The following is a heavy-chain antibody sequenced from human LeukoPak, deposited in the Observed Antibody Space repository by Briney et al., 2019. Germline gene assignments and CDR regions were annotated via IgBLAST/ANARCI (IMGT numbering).Heavy chain of an antibody. CDR3: ARTQRFLEWSYYFDY. CDR1: GFTFTTYA. J-gene: IGHJ4*02. CDR2: IYSGGST. V-gene: IGHV3-53*01. Sequence: PGGSLRLSCAASGFTFTTYAMSWVRQAPGKGLEWVSVIYSGGSTYYADSVKGRFTISRDNSKNTLYLQMNSLRAEDTAVYYCARTQRFLEWSYYFDYWGQGTLVTVSS. D-gene: IGHD3-3*01.